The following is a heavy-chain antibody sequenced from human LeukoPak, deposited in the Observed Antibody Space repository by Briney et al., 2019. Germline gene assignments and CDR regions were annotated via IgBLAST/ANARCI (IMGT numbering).Heavy chain of an antibody. Sequence: GGSLRLSCAASGFTFSNAWMTWVRQTPGKGLEWVGRIKSKTDAETTDYAAPVRGRLTISRDDSENTLYLQRASLKTEDTALYYCTTGGFRYGFYDYWGQGTLVTVSS. J-gene: IGHJ4*02. D-gene: IGHD3-10*01. CDR2: IKSKTDAETT. CDR1: GFTFSNAW. V-gene: IGHV3-15*01. CDR3: TTGGFRYGFYDY.